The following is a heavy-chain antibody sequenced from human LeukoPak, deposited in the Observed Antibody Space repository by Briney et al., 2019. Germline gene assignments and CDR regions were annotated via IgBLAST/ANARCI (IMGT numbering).Heavy chain of an antibody. J-gene: IGHJ4*02. D-gene: IGHD3-22*01. CDR1: GYTFTSYY. V-gene: IGHV1-18*04. CDR3: AISTLYYDSSGYYSEFLAFDY. CDR2: ISAYNGNT. Sequence: ASVKVSCKASGYTFTSYYMHWVRQAPGQGLEWMGWISAYNGNTNYAQKLQGRVTMTTDTSTSTAYMELRSLRSDDTAVYYCAISTLYYDSSGYYSEFLAFDYWGQGTLVTVSS.